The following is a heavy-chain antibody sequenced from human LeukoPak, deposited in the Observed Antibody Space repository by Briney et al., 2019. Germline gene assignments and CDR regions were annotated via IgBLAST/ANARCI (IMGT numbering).Heavy chain of an antibody. CDR2: ISAYNGNT. D-gene: IGHD6-19*01. CDR3: AREVIGYSSGWYYDY. V-gene: IGHV1-18*01. Sequence: ASGKLSCKASGYTFTIYGISWVRHAPGQGLEWMGWISAYNGNTNYAQKVQGRVTMTTDTSTSTTYMELRSLRSDDTAVYYCAREVIGYSSGWYYDYWGQGTLVTVSS. J-gene: IGHJ4*02. CDR1: GYTFTIYG.